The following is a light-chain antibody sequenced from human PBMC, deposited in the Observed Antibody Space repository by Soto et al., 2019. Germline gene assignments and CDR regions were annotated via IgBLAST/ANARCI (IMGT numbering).Light chain of an antibody. J-gene: IGKJ4*01. V-gene: IGKV3-20*01. CDR3: QQFSSYPLT. CDR1: QSVSSN. CDR2: GAS. Sequence: EIVLRQSPGTLSLSPGERATLSCRASQSVSSNLAWYQQKPGQAPRLLIYGASTRATGIPARFSGSGSGTDFTLTISRLEPEDFAVYYCQQFSSYPLTFGGGTKVDIK.